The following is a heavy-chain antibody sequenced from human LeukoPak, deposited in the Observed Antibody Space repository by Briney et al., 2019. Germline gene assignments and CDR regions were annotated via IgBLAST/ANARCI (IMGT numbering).Heavy chain of an antibody. CDR3: ARLGLEVGGPNWFDP. J-gene: IGHJ5*02. Sequence: GGSLRLSCAASGFTFSSYWINWARQAPGKGLEWVASINHNGNVNYYLDSVKGRFTISRDNAKNSLYLQMNSLRVEVTAVYYCARLGLEVGGPNWFDPWGQGTLVTVSS. V-gene: IGHV3-7*01. D-gene: IGHD1-1*01. CDR2: INHNGNVN. CDR1: GFTFSSYW.